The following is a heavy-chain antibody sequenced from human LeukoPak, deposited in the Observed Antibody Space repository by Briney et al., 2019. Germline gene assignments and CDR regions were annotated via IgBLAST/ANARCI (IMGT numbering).Heavy chain of an antibody. CDR3: AFIGRYCSSTSCSFDY. Sequence: ASVKVSCKXSGYTFTGYYMHWVRQAPGQGLEWMGWINPNSGGTNYAQKFQGRVTMTRDTSISTAYMELSRLRSDDTAVYYCAFIGRYCSSTSCSFDYWGQGTLVTVSS. J-gene: IGHJ4*02. V-gene: IGHV1-2*02. D-gene: IGHD2-2*01. CDR2: INPNSGGT. CDR1: GYTFTGYY.